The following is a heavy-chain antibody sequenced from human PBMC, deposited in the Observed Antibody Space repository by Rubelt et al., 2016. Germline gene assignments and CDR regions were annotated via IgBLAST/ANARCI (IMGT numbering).Heavy chain of an antibody. CDR3: ARGAGGYGHFDY. CDR2: IWYDGRSR. D-gene: IGHD5-12*01. Sequence: VQHGGSLRLSCAASGFTFRTYGMHWVRQAPGKGLEWVAVIWYDGRSRYYADSVKGRFTISRDNAKNSLYLQMNSLRAEDTAVYYCARGAGGYGHFDYWGQGTLVTVSS. V-gene: IGHV3-33*01. CDR1: GFTFRTYG. J-gene: IGHJ4*02.